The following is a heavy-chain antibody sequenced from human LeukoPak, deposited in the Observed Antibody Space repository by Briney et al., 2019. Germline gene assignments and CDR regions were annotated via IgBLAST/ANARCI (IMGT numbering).Heavy chain of an antibody. V-gene: IGHV3-21*01. Sequence: GGSLRLSCAASGFTFSSYSMNWVRQAPGKGLEWVSSIDSSSGYIYYADSVRGRFTISRDNAKNSLYLQMNSLRDEDTAVYYCARNDYGDYGPDYWGQGPLVTVSS. CDR1: GFTFSSYS. CDR2: IDSSSGYI. CDR3: ARNDYGDYGPDY. J-gene: IGHJ4*02. D-gene: IGHD4-17*01.